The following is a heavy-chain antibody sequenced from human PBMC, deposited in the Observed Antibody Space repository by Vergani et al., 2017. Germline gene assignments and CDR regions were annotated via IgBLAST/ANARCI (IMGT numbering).Heavy chain of an antibody. CDR3: ASSIIAGNVGVAYFGMDV. Sequence: QVQILQSGGGVVQPGGSLRLSCTLSGFTLNTYGIHWVRQAPGKGLEWVSFIRYDGSSAYYGDSVKGRFTISRDKSQNTVNLQMNSLRTEDTAVYFCASSIIAGNVGVAYFGMDVWGRGTTVTVSS. CDR2: IRYDGSSA. J-gene: IGHJ6*02. CDR1: GFTLNTYG. D-gene: IGHD1-14*01. V-gene: IGHV3-30*02.